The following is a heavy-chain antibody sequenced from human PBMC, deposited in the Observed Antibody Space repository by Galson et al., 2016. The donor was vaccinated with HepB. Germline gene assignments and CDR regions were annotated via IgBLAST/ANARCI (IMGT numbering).Heavy chain of an antibody. J-gene: IGHJ5*02. V-gene: IGHV4-31*03. D-gene: IGHD4-17*01. CDR3: ARSVADGDYGSWFDP. CDR1: GGSISSGDFY. CDR2: IHASGST. Sequence: TLSLTCTVSGGSISSGDFYWSWIRQHPGKGLEWIGYIHASGSTYCKSSLRSRLSISADTSKNHFSLKLSSVTAADTAVYYCARSVADGDYGSWFDPWGQGTLVTVSS.